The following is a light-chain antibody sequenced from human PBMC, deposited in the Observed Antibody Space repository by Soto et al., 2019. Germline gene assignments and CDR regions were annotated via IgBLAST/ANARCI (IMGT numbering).Light chain of an antibody. CDR3: AAWDHSLSGWM. V-gene: IGLV1-47*01. CDR2: RNK. J-gene: IGLJ3*02. CDR1: SSNIGSDF. Sequence: QLVLTQPPSASATPGQRVTISCSGSSSNIGSDFVFWYQQLPGTAPKLLIYRNKQRPSGVPDRFSGSKSGTSASLAISGLRSEDEADYYCAAWDHSLSGWMIGGGTKLTVL.